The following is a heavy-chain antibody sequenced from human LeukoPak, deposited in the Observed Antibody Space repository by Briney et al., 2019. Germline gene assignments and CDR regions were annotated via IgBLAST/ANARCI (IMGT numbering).Heavy chain of an antibody. Sequence: ASVKVSCKASGYTFTSYYMHWVRQAPGQGLEWMGIINPSGGSTSYAQKFQGRVTMTRDTSTSTVYMELSSLRSEDAAVYYCARDLRGYSYYYGMDVWGQGTTVTVSS. CDR1: GYTFTSYY. CDR2: INPSGGST. CDR3: ARDLRGYSYYYGMDV. V-gene: IGHV1-46*01. J-gene: IGHJ6*02. D-gene: IGHD5-12*01.